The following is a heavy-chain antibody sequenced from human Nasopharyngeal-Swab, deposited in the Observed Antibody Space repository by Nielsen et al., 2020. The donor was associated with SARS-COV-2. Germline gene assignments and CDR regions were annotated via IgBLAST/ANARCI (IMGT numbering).Heavy chain of an antibody. J-gene: IGHJ4*02. Sequence: GESLKISCAPSGFTFSPYTMTWVRQAPGKGLQWISYITSGNSVQYADSVRGRFTISRDNAKNSLYLQTNSLTAEDTAVYYCARERGGGYGDYWGQGTLVTVSS. CDR1: GFTFSPYT. V-gene: IGHV3-48*04. CDR2: ITSGNSV. D-gene: IGHD5-12*01. CDR3: ARERGGGYGDY.